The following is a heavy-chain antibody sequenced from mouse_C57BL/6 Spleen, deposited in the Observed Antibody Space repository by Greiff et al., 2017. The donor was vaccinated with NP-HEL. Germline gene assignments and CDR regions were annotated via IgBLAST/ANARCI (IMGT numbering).Heavy chain of an antibody. CDR3: AYYGSSPSWYFDV. CDR2: INPNYGTT. Sequence: EVKLQESGPELVKPGASVKISCKASGYSFTDYNMNWVKQSNGKSLEWIGVINPNYGTTSYNQKFKGKATLTVDQSSSTAYMQLNSLTSVDSAVYFFAYYGSSPSWYFDVWGTGTTGTVSS. J-gene: IGHJ1*03. CDR1: GYSFTDYN. V-gene: IGHV1-39*01. D-gene: IGHD1-1*01.